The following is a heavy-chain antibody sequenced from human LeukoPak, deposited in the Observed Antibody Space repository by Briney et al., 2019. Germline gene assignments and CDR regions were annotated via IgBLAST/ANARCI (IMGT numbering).Heavy chain of an antibody. D-gene: IGHD5-18*01. CDR2: INHSGST. V-gene: IGHV4-34*01. J-gene: IGHJ4*02. CDR3: ARRGYSYGLLR. Sequence: PSETLSLTCAVYGGSFGGYYWSWIRQPPGKGLEWIGEINHSGSTNYNPSLKSRVTISVDTSKNQFSLKLSSVTAADTAVYYCARRGYSYGLLRWGQGTLVTVSS. CDR1: GGSFGGYY.